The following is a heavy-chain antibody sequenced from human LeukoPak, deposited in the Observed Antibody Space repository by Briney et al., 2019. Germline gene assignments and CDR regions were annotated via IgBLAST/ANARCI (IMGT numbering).Heavy chain of an antibody. J-gene: IGHJ6*03. CDR3: AREGYSYGYYYYYMDV. D-gene: IGHD5-18*01. CDR1: GGSISSGSYY. Sequence: SETLSLTCTVSGGSISSGSYYWSWIRQPAGKGLEWIGRIYTSGSTNYNPSLKSRVTISVGTSKNQFSLKLSSVTAADTAVYYCAREGYSYGYYYYYMDVWGKGTTVTVSS. CDR2: IYTSGST. V-gene: IGHV4-61*02.